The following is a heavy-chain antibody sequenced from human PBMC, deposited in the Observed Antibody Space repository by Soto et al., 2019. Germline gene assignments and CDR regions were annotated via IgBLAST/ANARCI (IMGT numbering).Heavy chain of an antibody. J-gene: IGHJ4*02. D-gene: IGHD3-22*01. CDR3: AKGDYYDSSGHY. CDR1: GFTISSYA. V-gene: IGHV3-23*01. Sequence: EVQLLESGGGLVQPGGSLRLSCAASGFTISSYAMSWVRQAPGKGLEWVSAISGSGGSTYYADSVKGRFTISRDNSKNTLYLQMNSLRAEDTAVYYCAKGDYYDSSGHYWGQGTLVTVSS. CDR2: ISGSGGST.